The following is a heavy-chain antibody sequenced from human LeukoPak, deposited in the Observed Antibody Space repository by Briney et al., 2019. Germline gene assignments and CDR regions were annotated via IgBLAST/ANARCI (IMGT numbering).Heavy chain of an antibody. Sequence: PGGSLRLSCAASGFTFSTYGMHWVRQAPGKGLKWVALIWYDGSNKYYADSVKDRFTISRDNYKNTLYPQMNSLRAEDTAVYYCARDQGCTSTDCYSLFFHYWGQGTLVTVSS. CDR2: IWYDGSNK. J-gene: IGHJ4*02. CDR1: GFTFSTYG. CDR3: ARDQGCTSTDCYSLFFHY. V-gene: IGHV3-30*02. D-gene: IGHD2-2*01.